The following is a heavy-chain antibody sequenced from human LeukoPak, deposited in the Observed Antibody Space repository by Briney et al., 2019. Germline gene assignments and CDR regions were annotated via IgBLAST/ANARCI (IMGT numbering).Heavy chain of an antibody. CDR1: GYTFTSYA. J-gene: IGHJ4*02. V-gene: IGHV7-4-1*02. CDR3: ARVHRPYYGSGSADY. CDR2: INTNTGNP. Sequence: GASVKVSCKASGYTFTSYAMNWVRQAPGQGLECMGWINTNTGNPTYAQGFTGRFVFSLDTSVSTAYLQISSLKAEDTAVYYCARVHRPYYGSGSADYWGQGTLVTVSS. D-gene: IGHD3-10*01.